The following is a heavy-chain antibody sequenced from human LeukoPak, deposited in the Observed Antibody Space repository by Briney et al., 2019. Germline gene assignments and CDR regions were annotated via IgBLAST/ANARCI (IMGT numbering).Heavy chain of an antibody. V-gene: IGHV4-59*01. CDR3: ARETWGSPGYDY. Sequence: PSETLSLTCTVSGGSISSYYWSWIRQPPGKGLEWIGYIYYSGSTNYNPSLKSRVTISVDTSKNQSSLKLSSVTAADTAVYYCARETWGSPGYDYWGQGTLVTVSS. CDR1: GGSISSYY. CDR2: IYYSGST. D-gene: IGHD7-27*01. J-gene: IGHJ4*02.